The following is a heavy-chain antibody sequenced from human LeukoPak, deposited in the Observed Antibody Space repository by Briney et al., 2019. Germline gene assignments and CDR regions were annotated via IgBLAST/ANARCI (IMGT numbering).Heavy chain of an antibody. J-gene: IGHJ3*02. CDR3: VRDWEGFNFDI. CDR1: GGSVRSYY. V-gene: IGHV4-59*02. Sequence: PSETLSLTCTVSGGSVRSYYWSWIRQPPGEGLEWIAYIHNSGSTNYNPSLKSRVTISVDTPKNHFSLKLSSVTAADTAVYYCVRDWEGFNFDIWGQGTMVTVSS. D-gene: IGHD1-26*01. CDR2: IHNSGST.